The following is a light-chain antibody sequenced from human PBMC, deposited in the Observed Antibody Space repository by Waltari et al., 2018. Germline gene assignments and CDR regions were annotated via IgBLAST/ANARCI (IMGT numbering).Light chain of an antibody. Sequence: QLVLTQSPSASASLGASVKLTCTLSSGHISTVIPWHQQQPRKGPRYLMKVNSDGTHSKGDEIPDRFSGSSSGAERYLTISSLQSEDEADYYCQTGGHGTWVFGGGTKLTVL. CDR3: QTGGHGTWV. J-gene: IGLJ3*02. V-gene: IGLV4-69*01. CDR1: SGHISTV. CDR2: VNSDGTH.